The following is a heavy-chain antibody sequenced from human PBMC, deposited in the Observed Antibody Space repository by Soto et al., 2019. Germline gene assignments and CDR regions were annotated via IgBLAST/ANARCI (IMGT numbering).Heavy chain of an antibody. CDR3: ARVTIFGVVITAPDY. J-gene: IGHJ4*02. Sequence: GGSLRLSCAASGFTFSDYYMSWIRQAPGKGLEWVSYISSSSSYTNYADSVKGRFTISRDNAKNSLYLQMNSLRAEDTAVYYCARVTIFGVVITAPDYWGQGTLVTVSS. V-gene: IGHV3-11*06. CDR2: ISSSSSYT. D-gene: IGHD3-3*01. CDR1: GFTFSDYY.